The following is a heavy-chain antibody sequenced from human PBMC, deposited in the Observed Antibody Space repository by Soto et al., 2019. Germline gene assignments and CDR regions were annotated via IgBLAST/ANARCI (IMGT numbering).Heavy chain of an antibody. V-gene: IGHV1-18*04. J-gene: IGHJ1*01. D-gene: IGHD2-21*02. CDR3: AIDVITYCGSDCYPGYFHH. CDR1: GYTFPNYG. Sequence: QVQLVQSGVEVKKPGASVKVSCKASGYTFPNYGINWVRQAPGQGLERMGWISAYNGNTDYAQKLQGRVPMTTDTSTTTAYMEVTNLRSDDTAVYYCAIDVITYCGSDCYPGYFHHWGQGTLVIVYS. CDR2: ISAYNGNT.